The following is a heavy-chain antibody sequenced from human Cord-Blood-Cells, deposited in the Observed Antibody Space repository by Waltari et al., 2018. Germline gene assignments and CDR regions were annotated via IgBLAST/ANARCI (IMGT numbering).Heavy chain of an antibody. CDR3: ANMYYDFWSGADY. V-gene: IGHV4-34*01. D-gene: IGHD3-3*01. CDR2: INHSGST. Sequence: QVQLQQWGAGLLKPSETLSLTCAVYGGSFSGYYWSWIRQPPGKGLEWIGEINHSGSTNYNLSLKSRVTISVDTSKNQFSLKLSSVTAADTAVYYCANMYYDFWSGADYWGQGTLVTVSS. J-gene: IGHJ4*02. CDR1: GGSFSGYY.